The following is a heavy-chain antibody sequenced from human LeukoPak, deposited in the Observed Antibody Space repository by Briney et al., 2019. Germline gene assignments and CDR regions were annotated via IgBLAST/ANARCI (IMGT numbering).Heavy chain of an antibody. J-gene: IGHJ4*02. V-gene: IGHV5-51*01. CDR2: IYPGDSDT. CDR1: GYSFSNYW. Sequence: GESLKISCKVSGYSFSNYWIGWVRQMPGKGLEWMGIIYPGDSDTRYSPSFQGQVTISADKSISTAYLQWSSLKASDTAMYYCARRFYYESSGYYFLDFWGQGTLVTVSS. D-gene: IGHD3-22*01. CDR3: ARRFYYESSGYYFLDF.